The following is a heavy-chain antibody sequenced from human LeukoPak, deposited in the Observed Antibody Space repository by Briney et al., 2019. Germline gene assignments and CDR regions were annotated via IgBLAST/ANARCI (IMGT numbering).Heavy chain of an antibody. CDR2: IYSGGST. D-gene: IGHD6-19*01. V-gene: IGHV3-53*01. Sequence: GGSLRLSCAASGFTVSSNYMSWVRQAPGKGLEWVSVIYSGGSTYYADSVKCRFTISRDNAKNSLYLEMNSLRDEDTAVYYCARSVIAVAGYDAFDIWGQGTVVTVSS. J-gene: IGHJ3*02. CDR3: ARSVIAVAGYDAFDI. CDR1: GFTVSSNY.